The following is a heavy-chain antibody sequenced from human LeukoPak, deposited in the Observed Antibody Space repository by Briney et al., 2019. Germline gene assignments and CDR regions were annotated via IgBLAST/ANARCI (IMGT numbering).Heavy chain of an antibody. CDR1: GYTFTSYD. V-gene: IGHV1-8*01. CDR3: ASSKVPAATYTGFYYYYGMDV. CDR2: MNPNSGNT. D-gene: IGHD2-2*01. Sequence: GASVKVSCKASGYTFTSYDINWVRQATGQGLEWMGWMNPNSGNTGYAQKFQGRVTMTRDTSISTAYMELSSLRSEDTAVYYSASSKVPAATYTGFYYYYGMDVWGQGTTVTVSS. J-gene: IGHJ6*02.